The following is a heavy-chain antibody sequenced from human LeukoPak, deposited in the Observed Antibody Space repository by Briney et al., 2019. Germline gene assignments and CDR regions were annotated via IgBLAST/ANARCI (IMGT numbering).Heavy chain of an antibody. V-gene: IGHV3-23*01. CDR2: ISGSGGST. J-gene: IGHJ4*02. D-gene: IGHD5-24*01. Sequence: GGSLRLSCAASGFTFSSYAMSWVRQAPGKGLEWVSAISGSGGSTYYADSVKGRFTISRDNAKNSLYLQMNSLRVEDAAVYYCAKEGRSLQTYWGQGTLVTVSS. CDR1: GFTFSSYA. CDR3: AKEGRSLQTY.